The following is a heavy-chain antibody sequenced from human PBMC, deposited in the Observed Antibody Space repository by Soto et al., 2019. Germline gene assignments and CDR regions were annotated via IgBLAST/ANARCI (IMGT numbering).Heavy chain of an antibody. CDR1: GGFVSSGSYY. Sequence: QVHLQQGGAGLLRPSETLSLTCAVYGGFVSSGSYYWSWIRQPPGKGLEWIGEMSHSGGTHFNPSLKSRVTISVDTFKNQFSLKMSSVTAADTALYYCARVERRTATTVVDAFDIWGPGTMVTVSS. CDR3: ARVERRTATTVVDAFDI. J-gene: IGHJ3*02. V-gene: IGHV4-34*01. CDR2: MSHSGGT. D-gene: IGHD1-1*01.